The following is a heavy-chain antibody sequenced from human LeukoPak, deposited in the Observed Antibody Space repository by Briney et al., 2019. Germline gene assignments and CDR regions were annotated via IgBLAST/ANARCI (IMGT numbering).Heavy chain of an antibody. V-gene: IGHV4-38-2*01. CDR2: IYHSGST. D-gene: IGHD1-1*01. CDR3: ARVCGNWNPRYYMDV. CDR1: GGSFSGYY. Sequence: PSETLSLTCAVYGGSFSGYYWGWIRQPPGKGLEWIGSIYHSGSTYYNPSLKSRVTISVDTSKNQFSLKLSSVTAADTAVYYCARVCGNWNPRYYMDVWGKGTTVTVSS. J-gene: IGHJ6*03.